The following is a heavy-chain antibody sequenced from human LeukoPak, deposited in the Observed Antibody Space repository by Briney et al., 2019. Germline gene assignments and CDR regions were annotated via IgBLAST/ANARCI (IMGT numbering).Heavy chain of an antibody. J-gene: IGHJ4*02. V-gene: IGHV4-4*02. Sequence: SETLSLTCAVSGGSISSSNWWSWVRQPPGKGLEWIGEIYHSGSTNYNPSLKSRVTISVDKSKNQFSLKLSSVTAADTAVYYCARARSSWERPFDYWGQGTLVTVSS. CDR3: ARARSSWERPFDY. CDR1: GGSISSSNW. D-gene: IGHD6-13*01. CDR2: IYHSGST.